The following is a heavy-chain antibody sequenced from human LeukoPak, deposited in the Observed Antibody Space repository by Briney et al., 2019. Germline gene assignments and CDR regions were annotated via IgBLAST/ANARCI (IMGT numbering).Heavy chain of an antibody. V-gene: IGHV3-7*01. Sequence: PGGSLRLSCVASGFSFTPSWMTWVRQAPGKGLEWVANIAGDESQKRYMDSVKGRFTISRDNAKNSLYLQLNSLRAEDTAIYYCVRDLSPVSDRNVWYDALDIWGQGTMVTVSS. CDR3: VRDLSPVSDRNVWYDALDI. D-gene: IGHD1-1*01. CDR1: GFSFTPSW. CDR2: IAGDESQK. J-gene: IGHJ3*02.